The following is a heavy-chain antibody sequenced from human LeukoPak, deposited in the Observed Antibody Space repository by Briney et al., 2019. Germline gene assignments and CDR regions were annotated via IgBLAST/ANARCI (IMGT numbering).Heavy chain of an antibody. CDR2: IKQDGSEK. D-gene: IGHD2-21*02. V-gene: IGHV3-7*01. J-gene: IGHJ6*02. CDR1: GFTFSSYW. CDR3: ARYDAYCGGDCYSNPYYYYGMDV. Sequence: GGSLRLSCAASGFTFSSYWMSWVRQAPGKGLEWMANIKQDGSEKYYVDSVKGRFTISRDNAKNSLYLQMNSLRAEDTAVYYCARYDAYCGGDCYSNPYYYYGMDVWGQGTTVTVSS.